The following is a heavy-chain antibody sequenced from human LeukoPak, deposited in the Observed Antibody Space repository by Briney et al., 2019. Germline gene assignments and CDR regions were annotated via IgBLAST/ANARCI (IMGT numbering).Heavy chain of an antibody. CDR2: INPGDSDT. Sequence: GESLKISCKGSGYSFISYWIGWVRQMPGKGLEWMGFINPGDSDTRYSPSFQGQVTISVDKSINTAYLQWSSLKASDTAIYYCARKGSYYYYYMDVWGKGTTVTVSS. V-gene: IGHV5-51*01. CDR1: GYSFISYW. J-gene: IGHJ6*03. D-gene: IGHD3-16*01. CDR3: ARKGSYYYYYMDV.